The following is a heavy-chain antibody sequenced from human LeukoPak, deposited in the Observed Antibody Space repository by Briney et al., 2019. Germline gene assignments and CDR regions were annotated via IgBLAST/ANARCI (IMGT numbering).Heavy chain of an antibody. CDR1: GDSINSIGYY. D-gene: IGHD3-22*01. J-gene: IGHJ4*02. CDR2: ISHSGST. CDR3: ARGGDYYDSSGSYYPLDY. Sequence: PSQTLSLTCTVSGDSINSIGYYWNWIRQRPEKGLEWIEYISHSGSTYYNPSLRSRLTISVDASKNEFSLKLTSVTVADTAVYYCARGGDYYDSSGSYYPLDYWGQGTLVTVSS. V-gene: IGHV4-31*03.